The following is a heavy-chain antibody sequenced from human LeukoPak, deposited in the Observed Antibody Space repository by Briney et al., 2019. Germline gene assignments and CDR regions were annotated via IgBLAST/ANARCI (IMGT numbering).Heavy chain of an antibody. CDR2: IIPMSGTA. Sequence: SVKVSCTASGGTFNNFAISRVRQAPGQGLEWVGGIIPMSGTANYAQKFQGRVTITADESTSTAYMELSSLRSEDTAIYYCASPVKYYDTWSGYPPLDYWGQGTLVTVSS. CDR3: ASPVKYYDTWSGYPPLDY. D-gene: IGHD3-3*01. CDR1: GGTFNNFA. V-gene: IGHV1-69*13. J-gene: IGHJ4*02.